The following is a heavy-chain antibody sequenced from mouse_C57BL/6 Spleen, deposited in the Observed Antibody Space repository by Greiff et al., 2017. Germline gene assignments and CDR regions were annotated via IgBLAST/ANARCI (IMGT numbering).Heavy chain of an antibody. CDR3: ARRDSSGYVSFAY. J-gene: IGHJ3*01. D-gene: IGHD3-2*02. V-gene: IGHV1-52*01. Sequence: QVQLKQPGAELVRPGSSVKLSCKASGYTFTSYWMHWVKQRPIQGLEWIGNIDPSDSETHYNQKFKDKATLTVDKSYSTAYMQLSSLTSEDSAVYYCARRDSSGYVSFAYWGQGTLVTVSA. CDR1: GYTFTSYW. CDR2: IDPSDSET.